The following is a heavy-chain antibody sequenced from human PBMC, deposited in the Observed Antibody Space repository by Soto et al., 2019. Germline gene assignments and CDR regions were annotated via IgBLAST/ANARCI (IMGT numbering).Heavy chain of an antibody. CDR2: MNPGRGDT. CDR1: GFSFTNND. CDR3: ARMATFGSLDWFDP. V-gene: IGHV1-8*01. J-gene: IGHJ5*02. Sequence: ASVEVSCKASGFSFTNNDVTWVRQFFRQGLEWMGWMNPGRGDTGYAQKFQGRVKMTRDISIASAYMELSSLRSDDTAIYYCARMATFGSLDWFDPWGQGSLVTVSS. D-gene: IGHD3-16*01.